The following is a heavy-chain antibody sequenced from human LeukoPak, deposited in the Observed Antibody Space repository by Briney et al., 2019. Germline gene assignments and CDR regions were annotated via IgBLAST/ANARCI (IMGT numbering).Heavy chain of an antibody. Sequence: ASVKVSCKASGYTFNSYYMHWVRQAPGQGLEWMGIINPSGGSTIYAQRFQGRVTTTRDMSTSTVYMELSSLRSEDTAVYYCARDARYCSSGSCYFDYWGPGTLVTVSS. D-gene: IGHD2-15*01. CDR2: INPSGGST. CDR1: GYTFNSYY. CDR3: ARDARYCSSGSCYFDY. J-gene: IGHJ4*02. V-gene: IGHV1-46*02.